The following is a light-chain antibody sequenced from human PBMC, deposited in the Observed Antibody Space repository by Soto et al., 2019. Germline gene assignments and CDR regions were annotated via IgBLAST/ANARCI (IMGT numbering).Light chain of an antibody. CDR1: QGIRSD. CDR3: LEDYPYPWT. CDR2: AAS. Sequence: QITESPSSVAAYIGVGGTIICRASQGIRSDLGWFQQKPGKAPRLLISAASILQSGVPSRFSGSGSGTDFTLTIGSLQPQDVASYYCLEDYPYPWTFGQGTKVDIK. V-gene: IGKV1-6*01. J-gene: IGKJ1*01.